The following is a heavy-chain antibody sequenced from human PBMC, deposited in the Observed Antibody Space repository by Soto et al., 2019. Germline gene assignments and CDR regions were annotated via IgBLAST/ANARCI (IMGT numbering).Heavy chain of an antibody. CDR1: GGSFSSSG. Sequence: ASVKVSCKASGGSFSSSGISWVRQAPGQGLEWVGGIIPIFVTSHYAQKFQGRVTITADESTNTAYMELSSLTSEDTAVYYCARSLDYHDYTGYSTVGVYFDYWGLETLVTVSS. J-gene: IGHJ4*02. D-gene: IGHD3-22*01. V-gene: IGHV1-69*13. CDR2: IIPIFVTS. CDR3: ARSLDYHDYTGYSTVGVYFDY.